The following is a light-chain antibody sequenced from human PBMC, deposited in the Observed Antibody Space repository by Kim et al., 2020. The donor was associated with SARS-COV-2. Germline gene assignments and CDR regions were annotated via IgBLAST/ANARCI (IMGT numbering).Light chain of an antibody. CDR1: SSDVGYYNH. CDR2: DVS. J-gene: IGLJ1*01. Sequence: GQSITISCTGTSSDVGYYNHVSWYQHHPGKAPRLIIYDVSERPSGVSNRFSGSKSGNTASLTISGLQAEDEADYSCSSYTTSATYVFGTGTKVTVL. V-gene: IGLV2-14*03. CDR3: SSYTTSATYV.